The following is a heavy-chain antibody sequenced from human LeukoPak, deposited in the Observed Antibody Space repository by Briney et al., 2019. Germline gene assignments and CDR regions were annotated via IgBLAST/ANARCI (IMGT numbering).Heavy chain of an antibody. CDR3: AKGSHYGFSRAWFDY. CDR2: ISWNSGSI. D-gene: IGHD4-17*01. Sequence: GGSLRLSCAASGFTFDDYAMHWVRQAPGKGLEWVSGISWNSGSIGYADSVKGRFTISRDNAKNSLYLQMNSLRTEDTALYYCAKGSHYGFSRAWFDYWGQGTLVTVSS. CDR1: GFTFDDYA. J-gene: IGHJ4*02. V-gene: IGHV3-9*01.